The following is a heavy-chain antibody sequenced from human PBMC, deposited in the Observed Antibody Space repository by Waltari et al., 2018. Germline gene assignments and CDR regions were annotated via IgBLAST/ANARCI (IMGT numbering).Heavy chain of an antibody. CDR3: ATGGQQLVDYYYYYMDV. Sequence: QVQLVQSGAEVKKPGSSVKVSCKASGGTFSSYAISWVRQAPGQGLEWMGGIIPIFGTANYAQKFQGRVTITADTSTDTAYMELSSLRSEDTAVYYCATGGQQLVDYYYYYMDVWGKGTTVTVSS. CDR1: GGTFSSYA. CDR2: IIPIFGTA. D-gene: IGHD6-13*01. V-gene: IGHV1-69*14. J-gene: IGHJ6*03.